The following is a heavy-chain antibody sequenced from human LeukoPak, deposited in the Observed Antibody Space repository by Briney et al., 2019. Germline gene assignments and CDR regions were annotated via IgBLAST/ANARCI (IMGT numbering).Heavy chain of an antibody. V-gene: IGHV1-18*01. Sequence: ASVKVSCKASGYTFTSYGISWVRQAPGQGLEWMGWISAYNGNTNYAQKFQGRVTMTRDTSISTAYMELSRLRSDDTAVYYCATYSSSWYYFDYWGQGTLVTVSS. D-gene: IGHD6-13*01. CDR3: ATYSSSWYYFDY. CDR1: GYTFTSYG. J-gene: IGHJ4*02. CDR2: ISAYNGNT.